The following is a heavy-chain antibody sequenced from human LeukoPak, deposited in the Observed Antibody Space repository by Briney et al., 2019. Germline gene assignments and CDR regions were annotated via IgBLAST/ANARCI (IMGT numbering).Heavy chain of an antibody. D-gene: IGHD1-14*01. CDR2: ISYDGSNK. Sequence: PGGSLRLSCAAPGFTFSSYGMHWVRQAPGKGLEWVAVISYDGSNKYYADSVKGRFTISRDNSKNTLYLQMNSLRAEDTAVYYCAKDRAENRKAAEYFQHWGQGTLVTVSS. CDR3: AKDRAENRKAAEYFQH. CDR1: GFTFSSYG. V-gene: IGHV3-30*18. J-gene: IGHJ1*01.